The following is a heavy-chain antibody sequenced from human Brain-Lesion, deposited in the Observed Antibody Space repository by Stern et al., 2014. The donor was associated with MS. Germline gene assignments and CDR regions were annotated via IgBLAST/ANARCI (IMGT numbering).Heavy chain of an antibody. D-gene: IGHD2-8*02. Sequence: EVQLVESGGGLVQPGGSQRLSCAASGFSFSSYWMTWVRQAPGRGPEWVANIKQAGSEKYYGDSVKGRFTISRDNAKNSLYLQMHSLRDEDTAVYYCARDCGVGNCAGARGYSYYYGLDVWGQGTTVTVSS. CDR2: IKQAGSEK. J-gene: IGHJ6*02. CDR3: ARDCGVGNCAGARGYSYYYGLDV. V-gene: IGHV3-7*01. CDR1: GFSFSSYW.